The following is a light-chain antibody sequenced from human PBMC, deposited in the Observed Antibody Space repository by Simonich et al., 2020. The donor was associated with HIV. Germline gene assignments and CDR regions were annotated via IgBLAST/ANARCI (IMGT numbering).Light chain of an antibody. CDR3: QQYNNWYT. V-gene: IGKV4-1*01. CDR1: QSVLYSSNNKNY. Sequence: DIVMTQSPDSLAVSLGERATLTCKSSQSVLYSSNNKNYLAWYQQKPGQPPNLLIYWASTRESGVPDRFSGSGSGTDFTLTINSLQAEDFAVYYCQQYNNWYTFGQGTKLEIK. J-gene: IGKJ2*01. CDR2: WAS.